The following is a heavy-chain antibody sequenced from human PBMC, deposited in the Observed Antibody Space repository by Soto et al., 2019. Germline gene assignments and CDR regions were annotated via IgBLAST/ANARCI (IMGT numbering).Heavy chain of an antibody. Sequence: QAQLVESGGGVVQPGRSLRLSCAASEFTFNTYAMHSVRQAPGKGLEWVAVIAYDGNDKYYADSVKGRFTISRDNSKNALYLQMNTLRPEDTAMYYCARDVGNYVPYYYGMDVWGQGTTVTVSS. CDR1: EFTFNTYA. CDR2: IAYDGNDK. D-gene: IGHD1-7*01. J-gene: IGHJ6*02. CDR3: ARDVGNYVPYYYGMDV. V-gene: IGHV3-30*03.